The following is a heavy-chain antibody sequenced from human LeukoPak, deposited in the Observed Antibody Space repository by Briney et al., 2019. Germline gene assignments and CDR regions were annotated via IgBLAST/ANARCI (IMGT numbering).Heavy chain of an antibody. V-gene: IGHV3-74*01. J-gene: IGHJ4*02. D-gene: IGHD3-16*01. CDR2: ISPDGSSR. CDR1: GFTLSSYW. Sequence: PGGSLTLSCAASGFTLSSYWMHWVRQAPGKGLVWVSRISPDGSSRNYADSVEGRFTISRDSARSTFYLQMNSLTVEDTAVYYCARGIQGHYGFGDWGQGTLVTVSS. CDR3: ARGIQGHYGFGD.